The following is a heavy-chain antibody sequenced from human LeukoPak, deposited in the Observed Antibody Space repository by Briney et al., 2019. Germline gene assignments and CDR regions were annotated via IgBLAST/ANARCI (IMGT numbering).Heavy chain of an antibody. V-gene: IGHV3-23*01. D-gene: IGHD3-10*01. J-gene: IGHJ4*02. CDR1: GFTFSSYA. CDR2: ISNSGDRT. CDR3: AKGFFGSGSFPHNFDY. Sequence: GGSLRLSCAASGFTFSSYAMNWVRQAPGKGLEWVSTISNSGDRTYYADSVKGRFTISRDNSKNTLYLQMNSLRDEDTAVYYCAKGFFGSGSFPHNFDYWGQGTLVTVSS.